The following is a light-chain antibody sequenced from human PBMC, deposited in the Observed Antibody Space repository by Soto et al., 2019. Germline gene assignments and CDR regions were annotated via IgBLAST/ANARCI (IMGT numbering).Light chain of an antibody. Sequence: QAVVTQPPSASGTPGQRVTISCSGSRSNIGSNTVHWYQQLPGTAPKLLIHSDNKWPSGVPDRFSGSKSGNSGSLAISGLQSEDEADYYCAAWDNSLNGFVFGTGTKLTVL. CDR1: RSNIGSNT. CDR3: AAWDNSLNGFV. V-gene: IGLV1-44*01. J-gene: IGLJ1*01. CDR2: SDN.